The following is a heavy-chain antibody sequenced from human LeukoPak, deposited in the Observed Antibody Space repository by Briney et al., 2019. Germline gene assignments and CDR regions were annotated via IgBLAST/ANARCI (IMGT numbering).Heavy chain of an antibody. CDR1: GFIFSQYS. CDR3: ARDAGNSGYGCDL. Sequence: GGSLRFSCAASGFIFSQYSMNWVRQAPGKGLEWVSHIRSSSEAFYADSVKGRFTISRDNARNSLYLQMNNLRGEDTAIYYCARDAGNSGYGCDLWGQGTLVTVSS. D-gene: IGHD5-12*01. J-gene: IGHJ5*02. CDR2: IRSSSEA. V-gene: IGHV3-48*01.